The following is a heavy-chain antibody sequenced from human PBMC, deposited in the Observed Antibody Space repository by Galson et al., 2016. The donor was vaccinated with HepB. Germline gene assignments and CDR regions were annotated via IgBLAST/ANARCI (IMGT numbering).Heavy chain of an antibody. CDR3: TRVHREGIAAAGLQI. J-gene: IGHJ4*02. D-gene: IGHD6-13*01. CDR2: INSDGSST. Sequence: SLRLSCAASGFSFSNYWMHWVRQAPGKGPVWVSRINSDGSSTTYADSVKGRFTISRDNAKNTLYLQMNSLRAEDTALYYCTRVHREGIAAAGLQIWGQGTLVIVSS. V-gene: IGHV3-74*01. CDR1: GFSFSNYW.